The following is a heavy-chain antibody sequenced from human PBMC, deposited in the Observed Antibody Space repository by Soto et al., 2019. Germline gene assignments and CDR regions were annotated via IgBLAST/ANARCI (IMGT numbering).Heavy chain of an antibody. CDR1: SGSISSSNW. CDR3: ARWGSDGDPEAYYFDY. Sequence: QVQLQESGPGLVKPSGTLSLTCAVSSGSISSSNWWSWVRQPPGKGLEWIGEIYHSGSTNYNPSLKSRVTISVDKSKNQVSLKLSSVTAADTAVYYCARWGSDGDPEAYYFDYWGQGTLVTVSS. CDR2: IYHSGST. J-gene: IGHJ4*02. D-gene: IGHD4-17*01. V-gene: IGHV4-4*02.